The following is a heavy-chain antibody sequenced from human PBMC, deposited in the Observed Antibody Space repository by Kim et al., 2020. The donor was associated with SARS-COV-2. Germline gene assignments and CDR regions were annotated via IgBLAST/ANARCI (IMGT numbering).Heavy chain of an antibody. V-gene: IGHV4-30-4*01. D-gene: IGHD3-9*01. Sequence: SETLSLTCTVSSGSISRGDYYWSWIRQSPWKGLEWIGYIYYIGSIFYNPSLESRATISRPAESQFSLGLTSVTAADTALYYGARRPGCCNSNTCPPFDYWGQGILVTVFS. CDR2: IYYIGSI. J-gene: IGHJ4*02. CDR3: ARRPGCCNSNTCPPFDY. CDR1: SGSISRGDYY.